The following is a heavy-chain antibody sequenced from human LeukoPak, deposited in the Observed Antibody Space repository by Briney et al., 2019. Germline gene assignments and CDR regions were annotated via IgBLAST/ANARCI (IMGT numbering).Heavy chain of an antibody. V-gene: IGHV3-33*01. CDR2: IWFDGSNK. D-gene: IGHD3-22*01. J-gene: IGHJ3*02. Sequence: GGSLRLSCAASGFTFRSSGMHWGRQAPGKGLEWVAVIWFDGSNKYYADSVKGRFTISRDNSKNTLYLQMNSLRAEDTAVYYCARDIYDSSPPINAFDIWGQGTMVTVSS. CDR3: ARDIYDSSPPINAFDI. CDR1: GFTFRSSG.